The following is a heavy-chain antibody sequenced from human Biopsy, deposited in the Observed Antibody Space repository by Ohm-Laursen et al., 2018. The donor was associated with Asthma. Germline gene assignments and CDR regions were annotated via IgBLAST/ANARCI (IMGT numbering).Heavy chain of an antibody. D-gene: IGHD6-19*01. J-gene: IGHJ6*02. CDR1: GGTFSNFA. V-gene: IGHV1-69*13. CDR2: IMTVFGTT. Sequence: EASVKVSCKAPGGTFSNFAISWVRQAPGQGLEWLGEIMTVFGTTNYAQKFQGRVTITADESTSTAYMEVTSLRSEDTAIYYCARCQVGYSSGWSLLLKKIYYSGMDVWGQGTAVTVSS. CDR3: ARCQVGYSSGWSLLLKKIYYSGMDV.